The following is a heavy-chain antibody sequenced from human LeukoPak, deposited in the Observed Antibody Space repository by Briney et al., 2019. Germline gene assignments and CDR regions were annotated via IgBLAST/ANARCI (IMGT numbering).Heavy chain of an antibody. J-gene: IGHJ4*02. CDR2: IYYSGST. D-gene: IGHD5-18*01. CDR3: AGGYSYGSDY. CDR1: GGSFSGYY. Sequence: PSETLSLTCAVYGGSFSGYYWSWIRQPPGKGLEWIGYIYYSGSTNYNPSLKSRVTISVDTSKNQFSLKLSSVTAADTAVYYCAGGYSYGSDYWGQGTLVTVSS. V-gene: IGHV4-59*08.